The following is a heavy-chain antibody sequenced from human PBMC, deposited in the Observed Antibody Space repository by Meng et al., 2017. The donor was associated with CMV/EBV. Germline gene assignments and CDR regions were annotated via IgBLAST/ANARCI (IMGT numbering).Heavy chain of an antibody. J-gene: IGHJ5*02. Sequence: SETLSLTCTVSGGSISSSSYYWGWIRQPPGKGLEWIGSIYYSGSTYYNPSLKSRVTISVDTSKNQFSLKLSSVTAADTAVYYCASSAYDFWSGYGWFDPWGQGTTVTVSS. D-gene: IGHD3-3*01. CDR3: ASSAYDFWSGYGWFDP. V-gene: IGHV4-39*07. CDR2: IYYSGST. CDR1: GGSISSSSYY.